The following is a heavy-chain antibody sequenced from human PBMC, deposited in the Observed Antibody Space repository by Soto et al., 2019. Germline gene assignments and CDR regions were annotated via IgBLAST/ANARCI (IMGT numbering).Heavy chain of an antibody. CDR2: ISAYNGNT. CDR3: ARGGTAGDY. Sequence: QVQLVQSGAEVKKPGASVKVSCKASGYTFTNFGISWVRQAPGQGLEWMGWISAYNGNTNYAQNFQGRVTMTTDTAKSTAYMELRSLRAEDTAVYYCARGGTAGDYWGQGTLVTVSS. V-gene: IGHV1-18*01. CDR1: GYTFTNFG. D-gene: IGHD2-21*02. J-gene: IGHJ4*02.